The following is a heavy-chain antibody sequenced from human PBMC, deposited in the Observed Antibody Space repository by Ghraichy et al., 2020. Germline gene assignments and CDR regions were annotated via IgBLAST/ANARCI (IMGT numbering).Heavy chain of an antibody. CDR2: IYYSGTT. CDR1: GGSISVGDNY. J-gene: IGHJ4*02. CDR3: ARAPRGYSGYDHFDT. Sequence: SQTLSLTCTVSGGSISVGDNYWSWIRQHPGKGLEWIGYIYYSGTTYYNPSLRSRVSISIDTSENQFSLKRTSLTDADTAVYYCARAPRGYSGYDHFDTWGQGALVIVSS. V-gene: IGHV4-31*03. D-gene: IGHD5-12*01.